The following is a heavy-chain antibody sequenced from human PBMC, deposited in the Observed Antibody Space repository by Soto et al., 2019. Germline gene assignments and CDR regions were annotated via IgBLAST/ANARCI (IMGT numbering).Heavy chain of an antibody. CDR1: GGSFSGYY. CDR3: ARGPKSSSSRTNDY. Sequence: QVQLQQWGAGLLKPSETLSLTCAVYGGSFSGYYWSWIRQPPGKGLEWIGEINHSGRTNYNPSLKSRVTISVDTSMNQFPLQRSSVTAADKAVYYCARGPKSSSSRTNDYWGQGTLVTVSS. V-gene: IGHV4-34*01. D-gene: IGHD6-6*01. CDR2: INHSGRT. J-gene: IGHJ4*02.